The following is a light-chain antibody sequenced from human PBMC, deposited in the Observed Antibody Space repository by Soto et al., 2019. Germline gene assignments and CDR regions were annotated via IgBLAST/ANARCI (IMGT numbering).Light chain of an antibody. V-gene: IGLV1-44*01. Sequence: QSVLTQPPSASWTPGQRVTISCSGSRSNIGSNTVNWYHQLPGTAPKLLIYSNHQRPSGVPDRFSGSTSGTSASLAISGLQSEDEADYYCAAWDDSLNGWVFGGGTKVTVL. J-gene: IGLJ3*02. CDR3: AAWDDSLNGWV. CDR2: SNH. CDR1: RSNIGSNT.